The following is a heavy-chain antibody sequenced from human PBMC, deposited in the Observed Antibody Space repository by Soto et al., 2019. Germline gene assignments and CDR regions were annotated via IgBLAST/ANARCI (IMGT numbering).Heavy chain of an antibody. Sequence: SETLSLTCTVSGGSISSYYWSWIRQPPGKGLEWIGYIYYSGSTNYNPSLKSRVTISVDTSKNQFSLKLSSVTAADTAVYYCARGSYCSGGSCYRIFGYWGQGTPVTVSS. CDR1: GGSISSYY. V-gene: IGHV4-59*01. J-gene: IGHJ4*02. CDR3: ARGSYCSGGSCYRIFGY. D-gene: IGHD2-15*01. CDR2: IYYSGST.